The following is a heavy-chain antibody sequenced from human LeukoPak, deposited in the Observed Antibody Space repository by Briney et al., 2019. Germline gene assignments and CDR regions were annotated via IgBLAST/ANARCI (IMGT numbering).Heavy chain of an antibody. J-gene: IGHJ4*02. D-gene: IGHD3-22*01. Sequence: GGSLRLSCAASGFTVSSNYMSWVRQAPGKGLEWVSVIYSGGSTYYADSVKGRFTISRDNSKNTLSLQMNSLRADDTAVYYCARASGYYDSTDYWGQGTLVTVSS. CDR2: IYSGGST. V-gene: IGHV3-66*01. CDR1: GFTVSSNY. CDR3: ARASGYYDSTDY.